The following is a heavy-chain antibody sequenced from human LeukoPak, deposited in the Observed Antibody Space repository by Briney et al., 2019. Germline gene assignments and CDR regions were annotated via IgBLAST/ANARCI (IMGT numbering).Heavy chain of an antibody. CDR2: ISSSGSTI. J-gene: IGHJ5*02. CDR1: GFTFSSYE. V-gene: IGHV3-48*03. Sequence: GGSLRLSCAASGFTFSSYEMNWVRQAPGKGLEWVSYISSSGSTIYYADSVKGRFTISRDNAKNSLYLQMNSLRAEDTAVYYCAAHPAWIQLWLGWFDPWGQGTLVTVSS. CDR3: AAHPAWIQLWLGWFDP. D-gene: IGHD5-18*01.